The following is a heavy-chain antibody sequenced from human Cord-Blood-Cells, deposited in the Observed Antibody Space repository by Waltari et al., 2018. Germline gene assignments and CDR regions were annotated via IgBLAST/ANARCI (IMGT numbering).Heavy chain of an antibody. CDR1: GLTFSNAW. J-gene: IGHJ3*02. V-gene: IGHV3-15*01. Sequence: AASGLTFSNAWMSWVRQGPGKGLEWVGRIKSKTDGGTTDYAAPVKGRFTISRDDSKNTLYLQMNSLKTEDTAVYYCTTLENDYGDYGDAFDIWGQGTMVTVSS. CDR3: TTLENDYGDYGDAFDI. D-gene: IGHD4-17*01. CDR2: IKSKTDGGTT.